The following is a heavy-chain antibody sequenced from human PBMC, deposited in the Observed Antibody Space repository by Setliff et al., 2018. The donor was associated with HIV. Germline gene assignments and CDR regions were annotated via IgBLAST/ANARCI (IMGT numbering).Heavy chain of an antibody. CDR3: AREDYYDSSGYPNWFDP. D-gene: IGHD3-22*01. Sequence: GGSLSLSCAASGFTFSSYWMHWVRQAPGKGLVWVSRINSDGSSTSYADSVKGRFTISRDNAKNTLYLQMNSLRAEDTAVYYCAREDYYDSSGYPNWFDPWGQGTLVTVSS. J-gene: IGHJ5*02. CDR2: INSDGSST. V-gene: IGHV3-74*01. CDR1: GFTFSSYW.